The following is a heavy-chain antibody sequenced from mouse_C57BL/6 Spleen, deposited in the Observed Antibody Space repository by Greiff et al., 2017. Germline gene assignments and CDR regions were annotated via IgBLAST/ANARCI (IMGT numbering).Heavy chain of an antibody. V-gene: IGHV1-81*01. CDR3: ARKEPLDGYYGDYAMDY. CDR2: IYPRSGNT. J-gene: IGHJ4*01. CDR1: GYTFTSYG. Sequence: VKLMESGAELARPGASVKLSCKASGYTFTSYGISWVKQRTGQGLELIGEIYPRSGNTYYNEKFKGKATLTADKSSSTAYMELRSLTSEDSAVYFCARKEPLDGYYGDYAMDYWGQGTSVTVSS. D-gene: IGHD2-3*01.